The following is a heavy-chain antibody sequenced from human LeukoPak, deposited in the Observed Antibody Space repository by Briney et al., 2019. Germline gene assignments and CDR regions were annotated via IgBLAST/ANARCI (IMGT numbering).Heavy chain of an antibody. V-gene: IGHV3-64*01. CDR1: GFTFTTYT. CDR2: VVGNGGTT. Sequence: PGGSLRLSCAASGFTFTTYTIHWVRQAPGKGLEYVSAVVGNGGTTYYANFVKGRFTISRDNSKNTVYLQMGSPRAEDTAVYYCARERAFYYFDYWGQGALVTVSS. J-gene: IGHJ4*02. CDR3: ARERAFYYFDY.